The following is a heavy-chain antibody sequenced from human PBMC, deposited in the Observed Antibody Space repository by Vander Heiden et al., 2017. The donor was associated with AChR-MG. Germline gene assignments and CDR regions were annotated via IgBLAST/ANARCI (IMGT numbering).Heavy chain of an antibody. CDR2: INPSGGST. Sequence: QVQLVQSGAEANHLVASVQVSCKASGHPFPAYYVHWVRQAPGLGPELLGIINPSGGSTTYAQMCKGRVTMTRDTSTSTVYMELSSTRSEDTAVYYWARAGSRCYHRSWFDPCSQGGLV. V-gene: IGHV1-46*01. D-gene: IGHD3-22*01. CDR3: ARAGSRCYHRSWFDP. CDR1: GHPFPAYY. J-gene: IGHJ5*02.